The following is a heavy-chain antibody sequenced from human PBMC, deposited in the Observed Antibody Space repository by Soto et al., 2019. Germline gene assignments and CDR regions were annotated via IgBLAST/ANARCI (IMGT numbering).Heavy chain of an antibody. Sequence: ASVKVSCKASGYTFTGYFMHWVRQAPGQRLQWMGWINAGNGHTKYSQKFQGRVTITRDTSASTAYMELSSLRSEDTADYYCARDRGGSTGWFDPWGQGTLVTVSS. V-gene: IGHV1-3*01. CDR2: INAGNGHT. CDR1: GYTFTGYF. D-gene: IGHD3-16*01. J-gene: IGHJ5*02. CDR3: ARDRGGSTGWFDP.